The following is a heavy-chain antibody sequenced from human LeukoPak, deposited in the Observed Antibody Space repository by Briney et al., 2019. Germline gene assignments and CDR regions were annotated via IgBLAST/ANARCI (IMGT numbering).Heavy chain of an antibody. Sequence: ASVKVSCKASGYTFTGYYMHWVRQAPGQGLEWMGWINPNSGDTNYAQKFQGRVTMTSDTSTSTVYMELSSLRSEDTAVYYCASDSSKSSLADPWGQGTLVTVSS. CDR1: GYTFTGYY. CDR3: ASDSSKSSLADP. CDR2: INPNSGDT. V-gene: IGHV1-2*02. J-gene: IGHJ5*02. D-gene: IGHD2-2*01.